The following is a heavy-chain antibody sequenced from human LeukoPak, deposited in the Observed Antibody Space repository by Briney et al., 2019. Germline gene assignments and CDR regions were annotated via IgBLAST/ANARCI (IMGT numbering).Heavy chain of an antibody. D-gene: IGHD1-26*01. CDR3: TRVILSDYSGSYYSGDDAFDI. CDR2: IRSKAYGGTT. CDR1: GFTFGDYA. V-gene: IGHV3-49*04. Sequence: GGSLRLSCTASGFTFGDYAMSWVRQAPGKGLEWVGFIRSKAYGGTTEYAASVKGRFTISRDDSKSIAYLQMDSLKTEDTAVYYCTRVILSDYSGSYYSGDDAFDIWGQGTMVTVSS. J-gene: IGHJ3*02.